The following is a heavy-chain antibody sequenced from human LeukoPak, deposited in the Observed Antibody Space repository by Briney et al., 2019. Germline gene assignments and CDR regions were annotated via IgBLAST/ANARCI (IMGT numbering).Heavy chain of an antibody. CDR2: FDPEDGET. V-gene: IGHV1-24*01. Sequence: GASVKVSCKVSGYTLTELSMHWVRQAPGKGLEWMGGFDPEDGETIYAQKFQGRVTLTEDTSTDTAYMELSSLRSEDTAVYYCASLPAHFLRPPYFDSWGQGTLVTVSS. CDR3: ASLPAHFLRPPYFDS. D-gene: IGHD2/OR15-2a*01. CDR1: GYTLTELS. J-gene: IGHJ4*02.